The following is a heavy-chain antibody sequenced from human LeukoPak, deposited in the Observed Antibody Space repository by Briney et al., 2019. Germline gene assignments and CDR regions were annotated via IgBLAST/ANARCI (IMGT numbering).Heavy chain of an antibody. V-gene: IGHV1-46*01. CDR3: ARSGSSGWYHFDL. J-gene: IGHJ2*01. CDR2: ISPSGGST. D-gene: IGHD6-19*01. CDR1: GYTFTKYY. Sequence: ASVKVSCKASGYTFTKYYIHWVRQAPGQGLKWMGVISPSGGSTSYAQKFQGRVTMTRDTSTSTVYMELSSLRSEDTAVYYCARSGSSGWYHFDLWGRGTLVTVSS.